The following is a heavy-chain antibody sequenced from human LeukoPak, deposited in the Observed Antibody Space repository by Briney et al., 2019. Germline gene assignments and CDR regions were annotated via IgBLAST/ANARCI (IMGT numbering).Heavy chain of an antibody. CDR2: IIPIFGIA. Sequence: SVKVSCKASGGTFSSYAISWVRQAPGQGLEWMGRIIPIFGIANYAQKFQGRVTITADKSTSTAYMELSSLRSEDTAVYYCAREGPIMAPSPMDYWGQGTLVTVSP. V-gene: IGHV1-69*04. CDR1: GGTFSSYA. J-gene: IGHJ4*02. D-gene: IGHD5-12*01. CDR3: AREGPIMAPSPMDY.